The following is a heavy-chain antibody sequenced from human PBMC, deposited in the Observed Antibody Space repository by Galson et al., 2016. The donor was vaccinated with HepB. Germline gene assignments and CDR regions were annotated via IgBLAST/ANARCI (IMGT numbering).Heavy chain of an antibody. V-gene: IGHV4-59*01. CDR3: ARDIRGAYYYGMDV. CDR1: GGSISSYY. Sequence: SETLSLTCTVSGGSISSYYWSWIRQPPGKGLEWIGYIYYSGSTNYNPSLKSRVSISVDTSKNQFSLKLSSVTAADTAVYYCARDIRGAYYYGMDVWGQGTTVTVSS. D-gene: IGHD3-16*01. CDR2: IYYSGST. J-gene: IGHJ6*02.